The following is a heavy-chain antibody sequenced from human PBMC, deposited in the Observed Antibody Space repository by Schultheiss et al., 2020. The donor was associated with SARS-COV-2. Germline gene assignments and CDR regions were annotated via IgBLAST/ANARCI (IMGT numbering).Heavy chain of an antibody. J-gene: IGHJ6*02. CDR3: GRGYYDFWSGYWGTVDV. D-gene: IGHD3-3*01. CDR1: GGSFSGYY. Sequence: SQTLSLTCAVYGGSFSGYYWGWIRQPPGKGLEWIGEINHSGRTNYNPSLKSRVTISVDTSKNHFSLKLSSLTAADTAFYYCGRGYYDFWSGYWGTVDVWGQGTTVTVSS. V-gene: IGHV4-34*01. CDR2: INHSGRT.